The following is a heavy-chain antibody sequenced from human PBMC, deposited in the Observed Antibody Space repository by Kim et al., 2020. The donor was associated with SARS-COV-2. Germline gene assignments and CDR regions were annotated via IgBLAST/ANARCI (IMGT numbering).Heavy chain of an antibody. Sequence: REKYYGDHGKGRFTISRDKTKNSLYLQMNSLRAEDTAVYYCAKNRHSLDVWGQGTTVTVSS. D-gene: IGHD2-21*01. V-gene: IGHV3-7*01. J-gene: IGHJ6*02. CDR2: REK. CDR3: AKNRHSLDV.